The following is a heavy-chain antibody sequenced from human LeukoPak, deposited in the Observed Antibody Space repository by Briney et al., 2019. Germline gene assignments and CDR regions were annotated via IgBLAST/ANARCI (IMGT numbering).Heavy chain of an antibody. J-gene: IGHJ4*02. CDR3: AREGSGKDLDY. CDR2: ISHRGNT. CDR1: GGSISRSNR. V-gene: IGHV4-4*02. Sequence: PSETLSLTCAVAGGSISRSNRWHWVRPSPGKGLEWIGEISHRGNTDYNPSLKSRVTISVDKTKNHFFLNLTSVTAADTAVYYCAREGSGKDLDYWGQGTLVSVSS. D-gene: IGHD2-15*01.